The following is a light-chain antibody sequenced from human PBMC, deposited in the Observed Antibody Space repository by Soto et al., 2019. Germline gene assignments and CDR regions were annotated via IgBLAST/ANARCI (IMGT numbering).Light chain of an antibody. CDR2: DAS. CDR1: QSVRSSF. Sequence: EILLTQSPGTLSLSPGEGATLSCRASQSVRSSFLAWYQHNPGQAPRLLIYDASIRATGTPDRFSGSASGPDFTLTISRLEPEASAMYYCHQAATSPHTFGQGTKVEVK. V-gene: IGKV3-20*01. J-gene: IGKJ1*01. CDR3: HQAATSPHT.